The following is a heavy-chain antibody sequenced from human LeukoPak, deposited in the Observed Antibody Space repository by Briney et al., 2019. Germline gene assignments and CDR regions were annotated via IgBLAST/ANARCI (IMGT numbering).Heavy chain of an antibody. J-gene: IGHJ4*02. CDR3: AKDLAFGTTNYFDY. V-gene: IGHV3-23*01. CDR2: ISGSGGTT. CDR1: GFTFRSYA. D-gene: IGHD1-7*01. Sequence: PGGSLRPSCAASGFTFRSYAMSWVRQAPGKGLEWVSAISGSGGTTYYADSVKGRFTISRDNSKNTLYLQMNSLRAEDTAVYYCAKDLAFGTTNYFDYWGQGTLVTLSS.